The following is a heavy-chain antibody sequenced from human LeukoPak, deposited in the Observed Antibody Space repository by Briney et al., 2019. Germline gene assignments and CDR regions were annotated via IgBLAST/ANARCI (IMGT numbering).Heavy chain of an antibody. CDR2: GYHIGST. CDR1: GYSISSSYY. V-gene: IGHV4-38-2*02. CDR3: ARVGDYGDYVNWFDP. D-gene: IGHD4-17*01. Sequence: SETLSLTCTVSGYSISSSYYWGWIRQPPGKGLEWIGSGYHIGSTYFNPSLRSRVTILIDIFKNQFSLKMSSVTAADTAIYYCARVGDYGDYVNWFDPWGPGTLVTVSS. J-gene: IGHJ5*02.